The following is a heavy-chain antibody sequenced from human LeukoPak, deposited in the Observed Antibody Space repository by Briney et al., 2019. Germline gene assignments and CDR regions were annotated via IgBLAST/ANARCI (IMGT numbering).Heavy chain of an antibody. CDR2: ISGSGGST. CDR3: AKDLDYYDSSGSDY. CDR1: GFTFSSYA. Sequence: GGSLRLSCAASGFTFSSYAMSWVRQAPGKGLEWVSGISGSGGSTFHADSVKGRFTISRDNSKNTLYLQMNSLRAEDTAVYYCAKDLDYYDSSGSDYWGQGTLVTVSS. V-gene: IGHV3-23*01. J-gene: IGHJ4*02. D-gene: IGHD3-22*01.